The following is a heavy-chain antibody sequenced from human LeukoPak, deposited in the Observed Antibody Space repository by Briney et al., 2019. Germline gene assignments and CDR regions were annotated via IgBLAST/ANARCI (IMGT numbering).Heavy chain of an antibody. CDR3: AKDWRLMVYAKKGGFDY. CDR1: GFTFSSYA. J-gene: IGHJ4*02. V-gene: IGHV3-23*01. CDR2: ISGSGGSA. D-gene: IGHD2-8*01. Sequence: QTGGSLRLSCAASGFTFSSYAMSWVRQAPGKGLEWVSAISGSGGSAYYADSVKGRFTISRDNSKNTLYLQMNSLRAEDTAVYYCAKDWRLMVYAKKGGFDYWGQGTLVTVSS.